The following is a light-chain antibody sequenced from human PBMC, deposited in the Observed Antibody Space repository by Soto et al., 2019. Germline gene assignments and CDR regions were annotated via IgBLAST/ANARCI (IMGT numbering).Light chain of an antibody. J-gene: IGKJ1*01. Sequence: LMTQCPATLSVSPGEGATLSCRASQKRRSRLDWYQQKPGKAPRLLIHGASTRATGSPARFSGSGSGTEFTLTISSLQSEDFAVYFCQQYNIGPQTFGQGTKVDIK. CDR2: GAS. CDR3: QQYNIGPQT. V-gene: IGKV3-15*01. CDR1: QKRRSR.